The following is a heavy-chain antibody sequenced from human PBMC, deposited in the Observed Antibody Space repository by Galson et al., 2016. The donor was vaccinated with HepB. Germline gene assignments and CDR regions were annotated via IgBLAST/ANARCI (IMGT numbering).Heavy chain of an antibody. CDR2: ISSDGSST. D-gene: IGHD6-13*01. CDR3: TRVHRAGIAPAGLQI. J-gene: IGHJ4*02. Sequence: SLRLSCAASGFPFSSYWMHWVRQAPGKGPVWVSRISSDGSSTNYADSVKGRFTISRDNARNTLYLQMNSLRAEDTALYYCTRVHRAGIAPAGLQIWGQGTLVIVSS. CDR1: GFPFSSYW. V-gene: IGHV3-74*01.